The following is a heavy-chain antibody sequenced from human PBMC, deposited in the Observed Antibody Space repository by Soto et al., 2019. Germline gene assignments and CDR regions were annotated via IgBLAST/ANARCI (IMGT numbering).Heavy chain of an antibody. Sequence: QVQLVQSGAEVKKPGSSVKVSCKASGGTFSSYAISWVRQAPGQGLEWMGGIIPIFGTANYAQKFQGRVTITADESTSTAYMELSSLRSEDTAVYYCARTLLRTTVTGYYYYGMDVWGQGTTVTVSS. CDR3: ARTLLRTTVTGYYYYGMDV. CDR1: GGTFSSYA. CDR2: IIPIFGTA. D-gene: IGHD4-4*01. J-gene: IGHJ6*02. V-gene: IGHV1-69*01.